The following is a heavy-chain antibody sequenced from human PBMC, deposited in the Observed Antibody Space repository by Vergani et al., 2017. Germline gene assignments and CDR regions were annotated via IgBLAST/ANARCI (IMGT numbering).Heavy chain of an antibody. V-gene: IGHV1-46*03. Sequence: VQLVQSGTEVKKPGASVKIACKTSGYTFTNNHLHWVRQAPGQGLELMGIITPGGSTDYGPKFQGRATMTRDTSTRTVYMDLTGLRSDDTAMYYCARTSSISGSYYNGEWDYWGQGTLVVVSS. D-gene: IGHD3-10*01. CDR3: ARTSSISGSYYNGEWDY. CDR1: GYTFTNNH. CDR2: ITPGGST. J-gene: IGHJ4*02.